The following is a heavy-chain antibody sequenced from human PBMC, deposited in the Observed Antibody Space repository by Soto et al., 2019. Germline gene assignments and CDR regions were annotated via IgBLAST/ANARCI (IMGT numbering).Heavy chain of an antibody. CDR1: GFTFSDYA. V-gene: IGHV3-23*01. Sequence: EVQLLESGGGLVQPGGSLRLSCAASGFTFSDYAMSWVRQAPGKGLEWVSAISGSGGNTYHADSVKGRFTISRDNSKSTLYLQMSRLRADDTVVHYCTKGGARRDAYNYPYYRMDVWGQGTTVTVSS. CDR3: TKGGARRDAYNYPYYRMDV. J-gene: IGHJ6*02. D-gene: IGHD5-12*01. CDR2: ISGSGGNT.